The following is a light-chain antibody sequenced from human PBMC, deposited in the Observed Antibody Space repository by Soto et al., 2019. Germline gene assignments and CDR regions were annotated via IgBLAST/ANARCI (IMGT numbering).Light chain of an antibody. CDR3: QTWDTGSVV. J-gene: IGLJ2*01. V-gene: IGLV4-69*01. Sequence: QLVLTQSPSASASLGASVKLTCTLSSGHSNYAIAWHQQQPEKGPRYLMKLNSDGSHSKGDGIPDRFSGSSSGAERYLTISSLQSEDEADYYCQTWDTGSVVFGGGTKVTVL. CDR1: SGHSNYA. CDR2: LNSDGSH.